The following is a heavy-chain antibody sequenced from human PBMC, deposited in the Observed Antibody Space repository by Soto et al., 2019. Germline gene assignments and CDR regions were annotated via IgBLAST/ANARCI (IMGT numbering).Heavy chain of an antibody. V-gene: IGHV3-23*01. CDR2: IFASDEET. Sequence: GGSLRLSCVVSGFTFSNSVMRWLRQAPGKRLEWVSTIFASDEETYYPDFVRGRFTVSRDNSKNTVYLQMNRLSGEDTAVYSCEKTLDRDYRYMDVWGKGITVTVSS. J-gene: IGHJ6*04. CDR1: GFTFSNSV. CDR3: EKTLDRDYRYMDV. D-gene: IGHD4-17*01.